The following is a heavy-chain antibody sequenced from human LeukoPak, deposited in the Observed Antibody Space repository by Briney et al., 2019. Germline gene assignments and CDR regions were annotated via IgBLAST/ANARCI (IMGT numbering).Heavy chain of an antibody. CDR1: GFTFSSYG. CDR3: AKHSVRVGPAYVDS. Sequence: GGSLRLSCAASGFTFSSYGMNWVRQAPGKGPERVSGISFDGDRTYYTDSVKGRFTISRDNSKSTLYLQMNSLRAEDSAVYYCAKHSVRVGPAYVDSWGRGTLVTVSS. CDR2: ISFDGDRT. V-gene: IGHV3-23*01. D-gene: IGHD1-26*01. J-gene: IGHJ4*02.